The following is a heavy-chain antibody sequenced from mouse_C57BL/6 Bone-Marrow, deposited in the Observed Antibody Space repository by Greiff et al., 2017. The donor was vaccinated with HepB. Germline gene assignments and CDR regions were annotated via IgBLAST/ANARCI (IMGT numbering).Heavy chain of an antibody. CDR3: ARLDFYYFDY. J-gene: IGHJ2*01. CDR1: GYTFTSYG. CDR2: IYPRSGNT. Sequence: VKLQQSGAELARPGASVKLSCKASGYTFTSYGISWVKQRTGQGLESIGEIYPRSGNTYYNEKFKGKATLTADKSSSTAYMELRSLTSEDSAVYFCARLDFYYFDYWGQGTTLTVSS. V-gene: IGHV1-81*01.